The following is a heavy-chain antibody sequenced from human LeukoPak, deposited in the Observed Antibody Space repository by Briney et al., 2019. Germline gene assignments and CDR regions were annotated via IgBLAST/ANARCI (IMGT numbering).Heavy chain of an antibody. D-gene: IGHD3-3*01. J-gene: IGHJ4*02. V-gene: IGHV4-34*01. CDR2: INHSGST. Sequence: SETLSLTCAVYGGSFGGYYWSWIRQPPGKGLEWIGEINHSGSTNYNPSLKSRVTISVDTSKNQFSLKLNSVTAADTAVYYCARVPNYDFWSGSLDYWGQGTLVTVSS. CDR1: GGSFGGYY. CDR3: ARVPNYDFWSGSLDY.